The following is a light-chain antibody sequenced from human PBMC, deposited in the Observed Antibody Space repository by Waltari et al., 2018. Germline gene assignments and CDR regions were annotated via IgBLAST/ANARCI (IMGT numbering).Light chain of an antibody. CDR3: QQYNNWPPFT. J-gene: IGKJ3*01. V-gene: IGKV3-15*01. CDR1: QSVSSN. CDR2: DAS. Sequence: EIVMTQSPATLSMSPGERATLSCRASQSVSSNLAWYQQKPGQAPRLLIYDASTRATGIPARFSGSGSGTEFTLTISSLQPEDFAVYYCQQYNNWPPFTFGPGTKVDIK.